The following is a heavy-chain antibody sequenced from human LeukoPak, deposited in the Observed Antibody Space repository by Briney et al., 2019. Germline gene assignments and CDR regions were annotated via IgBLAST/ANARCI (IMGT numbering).Heavy chain of an antibody. CDR3: ARHDYDFWSGHRPTGYAFDI. V-gene: IGHV4-39*01. CDR1: GGSISSGDYY. D-gene: IGHD3-3*01. J-gene: IGHJ3*02. Sequence: SETLSLTCTVSGGSISSGDYYWSWIRQPPGKGLEWIGSIYYSGSTYYNPSLKSRVTISVDTSKNQFSLKLSSVTAADTAVYYCARHDYDFWSGHRPTGYAFDIWGQGTMVTVSS. CDR2: IYYSGST.